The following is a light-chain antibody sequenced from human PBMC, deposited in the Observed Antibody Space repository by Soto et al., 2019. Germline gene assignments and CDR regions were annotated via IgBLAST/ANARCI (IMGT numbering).Light chain of an antibody. CDR1: QSVTNN. Sequence: EIVLTQSPATLSLSPAERATLSCRASQSVTNNLVWYQQKPGQAPRLLIYYASNRATGVPARFSGSGFGTDFTLTISSLEPEDFAVYYCQQRINWPLFTFGPGTKLDIK. J-gene: IGKJ3*01. CDR3: QQRINWPLFT. V-gene: IGKV3-11*01. CDR2: YAS.